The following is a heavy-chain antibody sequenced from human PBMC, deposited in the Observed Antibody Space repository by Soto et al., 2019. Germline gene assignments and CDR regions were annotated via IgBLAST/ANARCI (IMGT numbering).Heavy chain of an antibody. J-gene: IGHJ4*03. V-gene: IGHV1-18*01. CDR3: ARDSCSGGSCYIDY. CDR1: GYTFTSYG. CDR2: ISTYNANT. Sequence: ASVKVSCKASGYTFTSYGISWVRQAPGQGPEWMGWISTYNANTEYAEKFQGRVTMTTDTSTSTVYMEVRSLRSDDTAVYYCARDSCSGGSCYIDYWGQ. D-gene: IGHD2-15*01.